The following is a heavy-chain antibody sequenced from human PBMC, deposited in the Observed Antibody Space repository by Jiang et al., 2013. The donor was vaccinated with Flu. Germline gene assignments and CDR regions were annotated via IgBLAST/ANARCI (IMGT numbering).Heavy chain of an antibody. J-gene: IGHJ4*02. Sequence: SGAEVKKPGASVKVSCKASGYTYINYGISWVRLAPGQGLEWLGWINAYNANTNYARKLQGRFTMTTDTSTSTAYMELRSLRSDDTAVYYCARDLMNSGSYQVDYWGQGTLVTVSS. CDR2: INAYNANT. V-gene: IGHV1-18*01. CDR3: ARDLMNSGSYQVDY. CDR1: GYTYINYG. D-gene: IGHD1-26*01.